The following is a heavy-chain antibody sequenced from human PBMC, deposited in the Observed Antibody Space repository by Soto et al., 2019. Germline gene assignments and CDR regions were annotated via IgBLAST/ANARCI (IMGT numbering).Heavy chain of an antibody. Sequence: TLSLTCTVSGASISYGGFSWSWIRQSPGKRLEWIGYISHLENTYLHPSFKSRLTTSIDRTRNQFSPKLSSVTAADMAVYYCARGGGYDSFDYWGQGVLVTVSS. J-gene: IGHJ4*02. D-gene: IGHD5-12*01. CDR2: ISHLENT. CDR3: ARGGGYDSFDY. V-gene: IGHV4-30-2*06. CDR1: GASISYGGFS.